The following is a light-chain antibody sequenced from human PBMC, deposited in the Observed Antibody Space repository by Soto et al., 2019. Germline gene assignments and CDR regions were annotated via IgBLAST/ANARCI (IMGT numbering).Light chain of an antibody. J-gene: IGLJ2*01. CDR1: SSNIGAGYD. CDR3: QSYDSSLNAVV. V-gene: IGLV1-40*01. CDR2: GNS. Sequence: QPVLTQPPSVSGAPGQRVTISCTGSSSNIGAGYDVHWYQQLPGTAPKLLIYGNSNRPSGVPDRFSGSKSGTSASLAITGLQAEDEADYYCQSYDSSLNAVVFGGGTKLTVL.